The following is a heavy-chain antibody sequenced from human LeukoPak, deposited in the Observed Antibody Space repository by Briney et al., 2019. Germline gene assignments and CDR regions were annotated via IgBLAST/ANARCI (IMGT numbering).Heavy chain of an antibody. J-gene: IGHJ4*02. D-gene: IGHD5-12*01. Sequence: GGSLRLSCAASGFSFSNYWMTWVCQAPGKGLEGVAHINQDGSEEHYMDSVKARFTISRDNAKNSLSLQMNSLRAEDTAVYYCVRDGGVSGYDLLDYWGQGTVVTVSS. V-gene: IGHV3-7*01. CDR1: GFSFSNYW. CDR3: VRDGGVSGYDLLDY. CDR2: INQDGSEE.